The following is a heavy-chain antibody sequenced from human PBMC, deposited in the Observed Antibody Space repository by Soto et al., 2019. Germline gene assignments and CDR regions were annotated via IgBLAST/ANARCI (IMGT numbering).Heavy chain of an antibody. J-gene: IGHJ4*02. CDR3: AKVKGSWYLDY. D-gene: IGHD6-13*01. CDR2: ISYDGSNK. CDR1: GFTFSSYG. V-gene: IGHV3-30*18. Sequence: GGSLRLSCAASGFTFSSYGMHWVRQAPGKGLEWVAVISYDGSNKYYADSVKGRFTISRDNSKNTLYLQMNSLRAEDTAVYYCAKVKGSWYLDYWGQGTLVTVSS.